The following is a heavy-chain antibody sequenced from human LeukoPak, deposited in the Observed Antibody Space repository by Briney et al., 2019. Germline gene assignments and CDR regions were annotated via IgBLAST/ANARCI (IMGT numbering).Heavy chain of an antibody. CDR2: SYYSGST. CDR1: GGSISSSSYY. D-gene: IGHD1-26*01. CDR3: ARDLGWIEGGSYPFDY. J-gene: IGHJ4*02. Sequence: SETLSLTCTVSGGSISSSSYYWGWIRQPPGKGLEWIGSSYYSGSTYYNPSLKSRVTISVDTSKNQFSLKLSSVTAADTAVYYCARDLGWIEGGSYPFDYWGQGTLVTVSS. V-gene: IGHV4-39*07.